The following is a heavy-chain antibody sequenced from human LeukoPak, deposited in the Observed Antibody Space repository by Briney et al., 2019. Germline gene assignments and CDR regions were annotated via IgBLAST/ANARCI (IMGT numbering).Heavy chain of an antibody. V-gene: IGHV1-2*02. D-gene: IGHD6-13*01. CDR2: INPNSGGT. Sequence: ASVKVSCKASGYTFTGYYMHWVRQAPGQGLEWMGWINPNSGGTNYAQKFQGRVTMTRDTSISTAYMELSRLRSDDTAVYYCARRTAAAGIRYYYYYYMDVWGKGTTVTVSS. J-gene: IGHJ6*03. CDR3: ARRTAAAGIRYYYYYYMDV. CDR1: GYTFTGYY.